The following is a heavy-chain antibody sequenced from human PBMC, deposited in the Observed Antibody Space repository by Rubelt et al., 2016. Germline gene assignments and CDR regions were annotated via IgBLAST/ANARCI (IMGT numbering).Heavy chain of an antibody. CDR1: GGSLSGYY. J-gene: IGHJ4*02. D-gene: IGHD3-10*01. CDR2: VHYSGGS. V-gene: IGHV4-34*01. CDR3: VRDGGSGSYYLRH. Sequence: QVQLQQWGAGLLKPSETLSLTCVVYGGSLSGYYWTWIRQPPGRGLGWIGSVHYSGGSNSSPSLKSRVALSVDTAKNHFSLKLTSVTAADTAVYYCVRDGGSGSYYLRHWGQGTLVTVSS.